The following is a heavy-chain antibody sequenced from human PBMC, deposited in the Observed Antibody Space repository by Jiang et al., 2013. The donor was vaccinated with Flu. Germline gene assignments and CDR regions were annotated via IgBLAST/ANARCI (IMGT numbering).Heavy chain of an antibody. J-gene: IGHJ4*02. D-gene: IGHD6-19*01. V-gene: IGHV5-51*01. Sequence: GAEVKKPGESLKISCKGSGYSFISYWIGWVRQMPGKGLEWMGIVHPYDSDARYSPSFRGQVTISVDKSISTAYLQLNSLKASDTATYFXAREAVAGMYYFDLWGQGTLVTVSS. CDR3: AREAVAGMYYFDL. CDR1: GYSFISYW. CDR2: VHPYDSDA.